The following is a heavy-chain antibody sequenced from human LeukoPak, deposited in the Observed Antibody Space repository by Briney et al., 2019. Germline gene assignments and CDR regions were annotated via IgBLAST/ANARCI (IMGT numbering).Heavy chain of an antibody. CDR1: GFIFSRFW. Sequence: GGSLRLSCAASGFIFSRFWMTWVRQAPGKGLEWGAKINPHGSEEYYVDSVKGRFTISRDNAKNSLYLQMDSLRAEDTAVYYCIILTLVTAPRHYMDVWGKGTTVTVSS. CDR2: INPHGSEE. V-gene: IGHV3-7*01. J-gene: IGHJ6*03. CDR3: IILTLVTAPRHYMDV. D-gene: IGHD2-21*02.